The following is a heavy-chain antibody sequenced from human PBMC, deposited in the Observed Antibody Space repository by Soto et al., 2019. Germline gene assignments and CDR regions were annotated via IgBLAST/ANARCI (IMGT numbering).Heavy chain of an antibody. V-gene: IGHV4-30-4*01. Sequence: SETLSVTCTVSGGSISNDDYYWNWIRQPPGKGLEWVGYISYSGTTYYNPSLESRLTISVDTSKNQFSLKLNSVTAADTAVYYCVRDYNRGDWFGPWGQGTLVTVSS. D-gene: IGHD3-10*01. CDR2: ISYSGTT. CDR3: VRDYNRGDWFGP. CDR1: GGSISNDDYY. J-gene: IGHJ5*02.